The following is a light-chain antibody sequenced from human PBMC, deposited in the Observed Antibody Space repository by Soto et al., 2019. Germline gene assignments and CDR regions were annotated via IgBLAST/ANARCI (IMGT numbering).Light chain of an antibody. CDR3: HQYFRSPLT. Sequence: EIVLTQSPATLSLSPGERATLSCRASQSVTDNYLAWYQQKPGQAPRLVISGASSRTSGIPDRFSASGSGTDFTLTISRLEPEDFAVYYCHQYFRSPLTFGGGTKVEVK. CDR1: QSVTDNY. J-gene: IGKJ4*01. CDR2: GAS. V-gene: IGKV3-20*01.